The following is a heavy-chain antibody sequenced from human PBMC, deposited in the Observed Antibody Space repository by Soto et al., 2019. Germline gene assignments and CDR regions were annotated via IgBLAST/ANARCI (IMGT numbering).Heavy chain of an antibody. CDR1: GYTLTELS. CDR2: FDPEDGET. D-gene: IGHD6-13*01. V-gene: IGHV1-24*01. CDR3: ATGAIAAAGQHYYGMDV. Sequence: ASVKVSCKVSGYTLTELSMHWVRQAPGKGLEWMGGFDPEDGETIYAQKFQGRVTMTEDTSTDTAYMELSSLRSEDTAVYYCATGAIAAAGQHYYGMDVWGQGTTVTVSS. J-gene: IGHJ6*02.